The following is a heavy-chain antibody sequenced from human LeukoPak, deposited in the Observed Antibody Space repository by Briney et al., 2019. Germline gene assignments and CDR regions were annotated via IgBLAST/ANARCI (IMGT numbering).Heavy chain of an antibody. CDR1: GFTFSSYG. CDR2: ISYDGSNK. CDR3: ARDPGWDPDAFDI. V-gene: IGHV3-30*03. D-gene: IGHD6-19*01. J-gene: IGHJ3*02. Sequence: PGRSLRLSCAASGFTFSSYGMHWVRQAPGKGLEWVAVISYDGSNKYYADSVKGRFTISRDNSKNTLYLQMNSLRAEDTAVYYCARDPGWDPDAFDIWGQGTMVTVSS.